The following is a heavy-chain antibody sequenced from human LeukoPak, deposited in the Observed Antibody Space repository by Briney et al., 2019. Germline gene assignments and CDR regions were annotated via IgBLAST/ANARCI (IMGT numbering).Heavy chain of an antibody. Sequence: GSLRLSCTASGFTFSSYAMSGVRQAPGKGLEWVSAISGSGGSTYYADSVKGRFTISRDNSKNTLYLQINSLRAEDTAVYYCAKSPSSGWYRFWFDPWGQGTLVTVSS. J-gene: IGHJ5*02. D-gene: IGHD6-19*01. V-gene: IGHV3-23*01. CDR2: ISGSGGST. CDR1: GFTFSSYA. CDR3: AKSPSSGWYRFWFDP.